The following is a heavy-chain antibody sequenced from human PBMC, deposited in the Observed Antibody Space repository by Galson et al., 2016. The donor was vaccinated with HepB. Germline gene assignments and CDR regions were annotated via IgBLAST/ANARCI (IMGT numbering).Heavy chain of an antibody. V-gene: IGHV1-24*01. D-gene: IGHD3-3*01. Sequence: SVKVSCKVSGYSLTELSMHWVRQAPGKGLEWMGGFDPEEGETIYAQKFQGRVTMTEDTSVDTAYMELSRLRSEDTALYYRATESFLRFLEWLPPTYAFDIWGQGTMVTVSS. CDR2: FDPEEGET. CDR1: GYSLTELS. CDR3: ATESFLRFLEWLPPTYAFDI. J-gene: IGHJ3*02.